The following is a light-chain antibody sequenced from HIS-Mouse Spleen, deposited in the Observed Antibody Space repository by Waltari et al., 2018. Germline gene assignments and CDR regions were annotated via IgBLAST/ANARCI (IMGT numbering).Light chain of an antibody. CDR2: KIS. V-gene: IGKV2-24*01. J-gene: IGKJ4*01. Sequence: DIVMTQTPLSSPVTLGQPASISGRSSQSPVHSDGNTYLRWLQQRPGQPPRLLIDKISNRFCRVPDRISGSGAGTDFTLKSSRVEAEDVGVYYCMQATQFPLTFGGGTKVEIK. CDR3: MQATQFPLT. CDR1: QSPVHSDGNTY.